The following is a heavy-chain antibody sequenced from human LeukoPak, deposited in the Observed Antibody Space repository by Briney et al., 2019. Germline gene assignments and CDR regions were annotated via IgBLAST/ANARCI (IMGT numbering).Heavy chain of an antibody. V-gene: IGHV3-53*01. CDR3: ARSDYVWGSYRSEESAFDI. D-gene: IGHD3-16*02. CDR1: GFTFSISA. Sequence: GGSLRLSCAASGFTFSISAMSWVRQAPGKGLEWVSVIYSGGSTYYADSVKGRFTISRDNSKNTLYLQMNSLRAEDTAVYYCARSDYVWGSYRSEESAFDIWGQGTMVTVSS. J-gene: IGHJ3*02. CDR2: IYSGGST.